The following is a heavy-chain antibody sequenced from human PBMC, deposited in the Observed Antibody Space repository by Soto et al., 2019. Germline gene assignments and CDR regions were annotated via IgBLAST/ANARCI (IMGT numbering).Heavy chain of an antibody. CDR1: NGSISGFY. D-gene: IGHD1-26*01. J-gene: IGHJ4*02. V-gene: IGHV4-59*12. CDR3: VRVGVGIGNHFDS. CDR2: IHYSGRT. Sequence: PSLTCSVSNGSISGFYWTWIRQPPGKILEWIGYIHYSGRTDYNPSLTSRATMSVDTSKNQFSLNLKSITAADTAVYYCVRVGVGIGNHFDSWGRGTLVTVSS.